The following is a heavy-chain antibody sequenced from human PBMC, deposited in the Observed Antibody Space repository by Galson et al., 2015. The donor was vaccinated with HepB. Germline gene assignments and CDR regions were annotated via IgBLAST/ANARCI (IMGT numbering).Heavy chain of an antibody. CDR1: GFTVSSNH. CDR2: IYSGGST. Sequence: SLRLSCAASGFTVSSNHMSWVRQAPGKGLEWVSVIYSGGSTYYADSVKGRFTISRDNSKNTLYLQMNSLRAEDTAVYYCASADRSTSHYYYYYMDVWGKGTTVTVSS. D-gene: IGHD2-2*01. CDR3: ASADRSTSHYYYYYMDV. J-gene: IGHJ6*03. V-gene: IGHV3-53*01.